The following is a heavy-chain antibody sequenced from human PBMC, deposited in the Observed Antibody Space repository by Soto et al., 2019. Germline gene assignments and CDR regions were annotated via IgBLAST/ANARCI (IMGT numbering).Heavy chain of an antibody. CDR1: GYTFTGYY. D-gene: IGHD3-10*01. V-gene: IGHV1-2*04. CDR2: INPNSGGT. J-gene: IGHJ6*02. Sequence: GASVKVSCKASGYTFTGYYMHWVRQAPGQGLEWMGWINPNSGGTNYAQKFQGWVTMTRDTSISTAYMELSRLRSDDTAVYYCARDALLWFGEYRVDYYGMDVWGQGTTVTVSS. CDR3: ARDALLWFGEYRVDYYGMDV.